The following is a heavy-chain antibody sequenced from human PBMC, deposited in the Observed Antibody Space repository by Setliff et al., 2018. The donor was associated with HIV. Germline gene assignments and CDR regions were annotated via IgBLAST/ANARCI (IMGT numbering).Heavy chain of an antibody. CDR3: AWNNWNQRAGHAPDY. CDR1: GGTFSSYA. CDR2: IIPIFGTA. D-gene: IGHD1-20*01. V-gene: IGHV1-69*05. Sequence: GASVKVSCKASGGTFSSYAISWVRQAPGQGLEWMGGIIPIFGTANYAQKFQERVTIIRDMSTNTAYMELSSLRSEDTAVYYCAWNNWNQRAGHAPDYWGQGTLVTVSS. J-gene: IGHJ4*02.